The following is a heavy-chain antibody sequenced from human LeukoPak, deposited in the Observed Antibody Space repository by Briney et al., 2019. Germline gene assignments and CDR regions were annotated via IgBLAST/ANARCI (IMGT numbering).Heavy chain of an antibody. CDR2: ISSSSSYI. CDR1: GFTFSSYS. J-gene: IGHJ4*02. CDR3: ARDPGVAAAADY. V-gene: IGHV3-21*01. D-gene: IGHD6-13*01. Sequence: GGSLRLSFAASGFTFSSYSMNWVRQAPGKGLEWVSSISSSSSYIYYADSVKGRFTISRDNAKNSLYLQMNSLRAEDTAVYYCARDPGVAAAADYWGQGTLVTVSS.